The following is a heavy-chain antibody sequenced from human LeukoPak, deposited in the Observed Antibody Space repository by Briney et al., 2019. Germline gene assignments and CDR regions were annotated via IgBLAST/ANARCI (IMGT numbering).Heavy chain of an antibody. CDR2: IDWDDDK. D-gene: IGHD2-15*01. Sequence: SGPTLVKPTQTLTLTCTFSGFSLSISGMCVSWIRQPPGKALEWLARIDWDDDKYYSTSLKTRLTISKDTSRNQVVLTMTNMDPVDTATYFCARSHGSPFDYWGQGTLVTVSS. J-gene: IGHJ4*02. CDR3: ARSHGSPFDY. CDR1: GFSLSISGMC. V-gene: IGHV2-70*11.